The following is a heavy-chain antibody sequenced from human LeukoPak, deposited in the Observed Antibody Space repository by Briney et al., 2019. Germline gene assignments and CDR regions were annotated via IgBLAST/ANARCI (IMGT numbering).Heavy chain of an antibody. D-gene: IGHD4-17*01. J-gene: IGHJ3*02. CDR3: ARIAPTVTTWEADAFDI. CDR2: MYHSGST. CDR1: GGSISSSNW. V-gene: IGHV4-4*02. Sequence: SGTLSLTCAVSGGSISSSNWWSWVRQPPGKGLEWIGEMYHSGSTNYNPSLNNRVTISVDKSKNQFSLKLSSVTAADTAVYYCARIAPTVTTWEADAFDIWGQGTMVTVSS.